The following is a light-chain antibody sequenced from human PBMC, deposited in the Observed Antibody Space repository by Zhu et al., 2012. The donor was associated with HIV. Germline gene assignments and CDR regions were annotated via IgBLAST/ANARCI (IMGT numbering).Light chain of an antibody. V-gene: IGKV3D-20*02. J-gene: IGKJ4*01. CDR1: QSVSSSY. CDR2: GIS. CDR3: QQRSSWPLT. Sequence: EIVLTQSPGTLSLSPGESATLSCRTSQSVSSSYLAWYQQKPGQAPRLLIYGISIRATGIPDRFSGSGSGTDFTLTISSLEPEDFALYYCQQRSSWPLTFGGGTKVEIK.